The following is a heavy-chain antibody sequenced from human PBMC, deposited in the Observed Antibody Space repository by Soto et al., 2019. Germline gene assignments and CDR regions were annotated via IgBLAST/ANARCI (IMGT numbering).Heavy chain of an antibody. CDR3: AREGNYDFWSGYYQQNPLDY. J-gene: IGHJ4*02. CDR2: IKQDGSEK. D-gene: IGHD3-3*01. Sequence: PGGSLRLSCAASGFTFSSYWMSWVRQAPGKGLEWVANIKQDGSEKYYVDSVKGRFTISRDNATNSLYLQMNSLRAEDTAVYYCAREGNYDFWSGYYQQNPLDYWGQGTLVTVSS. CDR1: GFTFSSYW. V-gene: IGHV3-7*05.